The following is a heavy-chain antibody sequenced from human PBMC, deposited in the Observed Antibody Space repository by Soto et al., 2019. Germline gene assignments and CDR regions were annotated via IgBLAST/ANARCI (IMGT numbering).Heavy chain of an antibody. CDR3: ARTYYYDSSGYSFEY. V-gene: IGHV4-31*03. D-gene: IGHD3-22*01. Sequence: PSETLSLTCTVSGGSISSGGYYWSWILHHPGKGLEWIGYIYYSGSTYYNPSIKSRVTISVDTSKNQFSLKLSSVTAADTAVYYCARTYYYDSSGYSFEYWGQGTLVSVSS. CDR1: GGSISSGGYY. J-gene: IGHJ4*02. CDR2: IYYSGST.